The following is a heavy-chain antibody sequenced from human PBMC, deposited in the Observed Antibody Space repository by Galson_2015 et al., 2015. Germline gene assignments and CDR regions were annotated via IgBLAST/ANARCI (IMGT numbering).Heavy chain of an antibody. V-gene: IGHV6-1*01. J-gene: IGHJ4*02. CDR2: TYYRSKWYN. D-gene: IGHD1-1*01. Sequence: CATSGDSVSSTSAAWSWIRQSPSRGLEWLGRTYYRSKWYNDYAVSVKSRITINPDTSKNQFSLQLNSVTPEDTAVYFCARASVGGTYNYWGQGTLVTVSS. CDR1: GDSVSSTSAA. CDR3: ARASVGGTYNY.